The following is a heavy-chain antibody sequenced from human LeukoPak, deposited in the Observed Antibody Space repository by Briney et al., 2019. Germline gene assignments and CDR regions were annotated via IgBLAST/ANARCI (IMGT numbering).Heavy chain of an antibody. D-gene: IGHD3-22*01. J-gene: IGHJ6*02. CDR2: VLDNTDFA. V-gene: IGHV3-30-3*01. Sequence: GGSLRLSCSASGITLMSYTIHWLRRAPGRGLEWLTLVLDNTDFAYHADSVKGRFIISRDTSKNVVYLQMNSLRPEDTAVYYCASEPGLSRGAVYAMDVWDQGTTVTVSS. CDR3: ASEPGLSRGAVYAMDV. CDR1: GITLMSYT.